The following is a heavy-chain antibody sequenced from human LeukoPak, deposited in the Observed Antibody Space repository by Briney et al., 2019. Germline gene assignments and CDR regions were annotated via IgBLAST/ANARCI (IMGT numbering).Heavy chain of an antibody. Sequence: PGGSLRLSCAASGFTFSSYGMSWVRQAPGKGLEWVSAISGSGGSTYYADSVKGRFTISRDNAKNSLYLQMNSLRAEDTALYYCARTSGSSSFDAFDIWGQGTMVTVSS. D-gene: IGHD1-26*01. CDR1: GFTFSSYG. V-gene: IGHV3-23*01. CDR3: ARTSGSSSFDAFDI. J-gene: IGHJ3*02. CDR2: ISGSGGST.